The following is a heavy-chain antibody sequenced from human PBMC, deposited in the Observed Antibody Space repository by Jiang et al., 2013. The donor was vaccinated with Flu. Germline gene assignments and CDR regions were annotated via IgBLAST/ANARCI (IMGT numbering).Heavy chain of an antibody. CDR2: STLAMVT. V-gene: IGHV1-3*01. CDR3: ARESPMVRGVIGY. J-gene: IGHJ4*02. Sequence: YTFTSYAMHWVRQAPGPKDLSGWDGSTLAMVTQNNSQKFQGRVTITRDTSASTAYMELSSLRSEDTAVYYCARESPMVRGVIGYWGQGTLVTVSS. CDR1: YTFTSYA. D-gene: IGHD3-10*01.